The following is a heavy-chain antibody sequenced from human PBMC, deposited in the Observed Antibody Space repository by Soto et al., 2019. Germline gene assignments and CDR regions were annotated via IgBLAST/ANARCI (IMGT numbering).Heavy chain of an antibody. J-gene: IGHJ2*01. CDR2: IIPILGIA. Sequence: QVQLVQSGAEVKKPGSSVKVSCKASGGTFSSYTISWARQAPGQGLEWMGRIIPILGIANYAQKFQGRVTITAAKSTSTAYMELSSLRSEDTAVYYCAREVDIVVVVAARYFDLWGRGTLVTVSS. D-gene: IGHD2-15*01. V-gene: IGHV1-69*08. CDR3: AREVDIVVVVAARYFDL. CDR1: GGTFSSYT.